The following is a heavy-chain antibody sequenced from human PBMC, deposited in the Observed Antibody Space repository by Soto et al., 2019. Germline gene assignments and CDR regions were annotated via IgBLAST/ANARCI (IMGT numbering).Heavy chain of an antibody. D-gene: IGHD6-25*01. CDR3: AKDRDGAARDWYFDI. Sequence: GGSLRLSCAASGFPFSSYTMTWVRQAPGKGLEWVSGITGGGGRTYYADSVKGRFTIFRDNSKNTLYLQMNSLRAEDTAVYYCAKDRDGAARDWYFDIWGRGTLVTVSS. V-gene: IGHV3-23*01. CDR2: ITGGGGRT. J-gene: IGHJ2*01. CDR1: GFPFSSYT.